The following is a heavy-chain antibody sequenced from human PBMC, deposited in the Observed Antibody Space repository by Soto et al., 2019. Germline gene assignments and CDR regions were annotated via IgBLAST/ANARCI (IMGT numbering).Heavy chain of an antibody. CDR3: ARFRLSSVGATRSDYYGMDV. J-gene: IGHJ6*02. Sequence: SETLSLTCAVYGGSFSGYYWSWIRQPPGKGLEWIGEINHSGSTNYNPSLKSRVTISVDTSKNQFSLKLSSVTAADTAVYYCARFRLSSVGATRSDYYGMDVWGQGTTVTVSS. D-gene: IGHD1-26*01. CDR1: GGSFSGYY. CDR2: INHSGST. V-gene: IGHV4-34*01.